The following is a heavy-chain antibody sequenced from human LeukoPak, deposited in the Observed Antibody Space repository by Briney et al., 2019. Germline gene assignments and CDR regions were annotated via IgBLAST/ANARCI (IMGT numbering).Heavy chain of an antibody. D-gene: IGHD3-16*02. CDR3: ARDRYTMAPGY. Sequence: ASVKVSCKTSGYSFIKNGINWVRQAPGQGLEWMGWISTYNGNTEFAQNLQGIVTLTTDTSTNTAYMELRSLRSDDTAVYYCARDRYTMAPGYWGQGTLVIVSS. CDR1: GYSFIKNG. V-gene: IGHV1-18*01. CDR2: ISTYNGNT. J-gene: IGHJ4*02.